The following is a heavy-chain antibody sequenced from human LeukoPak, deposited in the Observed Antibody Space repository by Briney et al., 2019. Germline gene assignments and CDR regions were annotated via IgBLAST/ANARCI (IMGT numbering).Heavy chain of an antibody. Sequence: GGSLRLSCAASGFTFSSYSVNWLRQAPGKGLEWVSSISSSSSYIYYADSVKGRFTISRDNAKNSLYLQMNSLRAEDTAVYYCARDGRYDYVWGSYTERYFDYWGQGTLVTVSS. V-gene: IGHV3-21*01. CDR2: ISSSSSYI. CDR3: ARDGRYDYVWGSYTERYFDY. J-gene: IGHJ4*02. D-gene: IGHD3-16*01. CDR1: GFTFSSYS.